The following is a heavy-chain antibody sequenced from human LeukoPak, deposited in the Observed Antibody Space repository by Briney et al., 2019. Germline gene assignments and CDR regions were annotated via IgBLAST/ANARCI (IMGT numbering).Heavy chain of an antibody. D-gene: IGHD6-19*01. Sequence: PGGSLRLSCAASGFTFSSYGMHWVRQAPGKGLEWVAVIWYDGSNKYYADSVKGRFTISRDNSKNTLYLQMNSLRAEDTAVYYCAKRLTYSSGWYWGYFDYWGQGTLVTVSS. J-gene: IGHJ4*02. CDR1: GFTFSSYG. CDR2: IWYDGSNK. CDR3: AKRLTYSSGWYWGYFDY. V-gene: IGHV3-33*06.